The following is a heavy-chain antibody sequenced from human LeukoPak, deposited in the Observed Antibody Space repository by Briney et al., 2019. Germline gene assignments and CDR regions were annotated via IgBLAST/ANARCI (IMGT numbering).Heavy chain of an antibody. CDR1: GGSISTYY. CDR3: ARDRSGSFRLYGLDV. CDR2: IYYSGSA. V-gene: IGHV4-59*01. D-gene: IGHD1-26*01. J-gene: IGHJ3*01. Sequence: SETLSLTCTVSGGSISTYYWSWIRQPPARGLEWIGYIYYSGSANYNPSLKSRVTISVDTSKNQFSLKLRSVTAADTAVYFCARDRSGSFRLYGLDVWGQGTMVTVSS.